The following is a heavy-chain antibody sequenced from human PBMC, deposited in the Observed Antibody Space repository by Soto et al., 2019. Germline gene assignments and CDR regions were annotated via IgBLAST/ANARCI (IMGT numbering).Heavy chain of an antibody. V-gene: IGHV4-39*02. CDR1: GGSISSSSYY. CDR2: IYYSGST. Sequence: SETLSLTCTVSGGSISSSSYYWGWIRQPPGKGLEWIGSIYYSGSTYYNPSLQSRVTISVDSSKNQFSLKLSSVTAADTAVYYCARDHIAAASAFDYWGQGTLVTVSS. J-gene: IGHJ4*02. D-gene: IGHD6-13*01. CDR3: ARDHIAAASAFDY.